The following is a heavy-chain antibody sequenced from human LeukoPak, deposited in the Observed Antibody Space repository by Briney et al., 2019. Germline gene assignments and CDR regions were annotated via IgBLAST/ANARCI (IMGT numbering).Heavy chain of an antibody. CDR1: GFTFSNYA. D-gene: IGHD1-26*01. CDR2: ISGSGGVT. Sequence: GPLRLSCAASGFTFSNYAMNWVRQAPGKGLEWVSVISGSGGVTFYADSMKGRFTISRDNTKNTLYLQMNSLRAEDTAVYFCAVRGGASYSGRFDYWGQGTLVTVSS. J-gene: IGHJ4*02. CDR3: AVRGGASYSGRFDY. V-gene: IGHV3-23*01.